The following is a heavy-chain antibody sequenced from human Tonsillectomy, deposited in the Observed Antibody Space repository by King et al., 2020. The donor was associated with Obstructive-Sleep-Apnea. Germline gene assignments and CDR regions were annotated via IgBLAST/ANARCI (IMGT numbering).Heavy chain of an antibody. D-gene: IGHD1-7*01. CDR3: ARRSDSTNYYYFDF. J-gene: IGHJ4*02. V-gene: IGHV5-51*01. CDR1: GYSFTSYW. CDR2: IYPGDSHT. Sequence: QLVQSGAEVKKPGESLKISCQGSGYSFTSYWIAWVRQMPGKGLEWMGIIYPGDSHTTYSPSFEGQLTISADKSISTAHLHWSSLKASDTAMYYCARRSDSTNYYYFDFWGQGTLVTVSS.